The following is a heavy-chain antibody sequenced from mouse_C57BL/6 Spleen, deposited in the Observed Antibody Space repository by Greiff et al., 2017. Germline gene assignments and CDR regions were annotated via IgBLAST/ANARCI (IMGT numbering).Heavy chain of an antibody. V-gene: IGHV5-6*01. CDR3: ARRGDAAWFAY. J-gene: IGHJ3*01. CDR2: IGSGGSYT. CDR1: GFTFSSYG. Sequence: EVQGVESGGDLVKPGGSLKLSCAASGFTFSSYGMSWVRQTPDKRLEWVATIGSGGSYTYYPDSVKGRFTISRDNAKNTLYLQMSSLKSEDTAMYYCARRGDAAWFAYWGQGTLVTVSA.